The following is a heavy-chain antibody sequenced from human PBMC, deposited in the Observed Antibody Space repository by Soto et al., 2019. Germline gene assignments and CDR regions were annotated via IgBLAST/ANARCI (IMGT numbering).Heavy chain of an antibody. CDR3: ARGMTPPGAPAWYYFDS. Sequence: PSETLSLTCTVSGASITGTSYWSWIRQPAGKGLEWIGRFSLSGTTNYNPSLRGRVTMSADVSKNQFSLRLTSVTAAETALYYCARGMTPPGAPAWYYFDSWGQGTLVTVSS. CDR2: FSLSGTT. CDR1: GASITGTSY. J-gene: IGHJ4*02. V-gene: IGHV4-4*07. D-gene: IGHD2-8*02.